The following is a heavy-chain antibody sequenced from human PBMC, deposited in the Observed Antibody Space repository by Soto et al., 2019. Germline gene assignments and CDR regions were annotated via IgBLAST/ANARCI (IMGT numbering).Heavy chain of an antibody. D-gene: IGHD2-2*01. V-gene: IGHV1-2*02. CDR3: ARERYQVISDGMDV. CDR1: GYTFTVYY. Sequence: ASVKVSCKASGYTFTVYYIHWVREAPGQGLEWMGWINPQTGGTGYAQKFQGRVTLSRDTSINTAYLELSRLRFDDAAVYFCARERYQVISDGMDVWGQGTTVTVSS. J-gene: IGHJ6*02. CDR2: INPQTGGT.